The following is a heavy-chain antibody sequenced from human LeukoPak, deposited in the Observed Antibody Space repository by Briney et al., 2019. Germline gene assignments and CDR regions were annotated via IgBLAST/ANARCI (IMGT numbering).Heavy chain of an antibody. J-gene: IGHJ4*02. D-gene: IGHD6-13*01. CDR3: ARGHSSSWAFIDY. CDR1: EFTFSSYW. CDR2: IKQDGSEK. V-gene: IGHV3-7*01. Sequence: PGGSLRLSCAASEFTFSSYWMSWVRQAPGKGLEWVANIKQDGSEKYYVDSVKGRFTISRDNSTNTLFLQMNSLRPEDTAVYYCARGHSSSWAFIDYWGQGTVVTVSS.